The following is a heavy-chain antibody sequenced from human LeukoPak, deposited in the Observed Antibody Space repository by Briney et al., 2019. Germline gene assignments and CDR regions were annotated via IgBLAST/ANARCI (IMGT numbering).Heavy chain of an antibody. J-gene: IGHJ4*02. D-gene: IGHD2-21*02. CDR3: ARGVVVTAIDY. CDR1: GFTLSSYT. V-gene: IGHV3-64*01. Sequence: QPGGSLRLSCAASGFTLSSYTMHWVRQAPGKGLEYVSVISSNGGTTYYANSVKGRFTISRDNSKNTLYLQMGSLRAEDMAVYYCARGVVVTAIDYWGQGALVTVS. CDR2: ISSNGGTT.